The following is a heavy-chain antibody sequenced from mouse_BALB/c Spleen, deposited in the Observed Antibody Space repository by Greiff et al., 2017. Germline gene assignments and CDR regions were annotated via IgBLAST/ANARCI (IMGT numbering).Heavy chain of an antibody. CDR2: ISYSGST. CDR1: GYSITSDYA. D-gene: IGHD2-1*01. CDR3: ARSPSYGKDAMDY. J-gene: IGHJ4*01. Sequence: VQLKESGPGLVKPSQSLSLTCTVTGYSITSDYAWNWIRQFPGNKLEWMGYISYSGSTSYNPSLKSRISITRDTSKNQFFLQLNSVTTEDTATYYCARSPSYGKDAMDYWDQGTSVTVSS. V-gene: IGHV3-2*02.